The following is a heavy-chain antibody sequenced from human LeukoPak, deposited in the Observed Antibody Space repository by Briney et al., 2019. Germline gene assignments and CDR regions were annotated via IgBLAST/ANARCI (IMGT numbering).Heavy chain of an antibody. D-gene: IGHD3-22*01. Sequence: GGSLRLSCAASGFTFSSYAMSWVRQAPGKGLEWVSAISGSGGSTYYADSVKGRFTISRDNSKNTLYLQMNSLRAEDTAVYYCAKSGIPLHYYDSSGTWGQGTLVTVSS. V-gene: IGHV3-23*01. CDR2: ISGSGGST. CDR3: AKSGIPLHYYDSSGT. CDR1: GFTFSSYA. J-gene: IGHJ5*02.